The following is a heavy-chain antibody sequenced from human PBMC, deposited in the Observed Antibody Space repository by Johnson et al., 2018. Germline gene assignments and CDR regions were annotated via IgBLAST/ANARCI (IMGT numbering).Heavy chain of an antibody. CDR3: GKLGYSYGLDV. Sequence: VQLVQSGGGLVQXGGSLRLSCAASGFIFTRDWMSWVRQAPGRGLEWVANINRDGRERYDVDSVTGRFTISRDNAKNALFLQMNSLRVEDTAVYYCGKLGYSYGLDVWGQGTTVTVSS. J-gene: IGHJ6*02. D-gene: IGHD3-16*01. CDR1: GFIFTRDW. CDR2: INRDGRER. V-gene: IGHV3-7*01.